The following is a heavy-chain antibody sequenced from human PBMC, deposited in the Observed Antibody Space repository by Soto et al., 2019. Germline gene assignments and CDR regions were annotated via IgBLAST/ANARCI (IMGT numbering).Heavy chain of an antibody. CDR1: GGSIISYY. CDR2: IYYSGRT. CDR3: ASSSTSRGWFDP. J-gene: IGHJ5*02. Sequence: QVQLQESGPGLVKPSETLSLTCTVSGGSIISYYWSWIRQPPGKGLEWIGYIYYSGRTSYNPSLKSRVSISVDTSKNQFSLKRSSVTAADTAVYYCASSSTSRGWFDPWGQGTLVTVSS. V-gene: IGHV4-59*01. D-gene: IGHD2-2*01.